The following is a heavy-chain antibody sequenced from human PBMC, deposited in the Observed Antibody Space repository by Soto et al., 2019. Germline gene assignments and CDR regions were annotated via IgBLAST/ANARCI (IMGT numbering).Heavy chain of an antibody. Sequence: QVQLQQWGAGLLKPSETLSLTCAVYGGSFSGYYWSWIRQPPGKGLEWIGEINHSGSTNYNPSLKSRVTISVDTSKNQFSLKLXSVTXADTAVYYCARGRSYYYGSGSAPRNFDYWGQGTLVTVSS. J-gene: IGHJ4*02. CDR1: GGSFSGYY. D-gene: IGHD3-10*01. V-gene: IGHV4-34*01. CDR3: ARGRSYYYGSGSAPRNFDY. CDR2: INHSGST.